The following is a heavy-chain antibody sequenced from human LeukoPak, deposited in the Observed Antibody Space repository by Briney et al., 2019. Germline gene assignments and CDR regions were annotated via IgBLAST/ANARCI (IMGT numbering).Heavy chain of an antibody. J-gene: IGHJ4*02. V-gene: IGHV4-4*07. Sequence: SETLSLTCTVSGGSISSYYWSWIRQPAGKGLEWIGRIYTSGSTNYNPSLKSRVTMSVDTSNNQLSLKLTSVTAADTAVYYCARFGSGWWYNDYWGQGTLVTVSS. CDR1: GGSISSYY. CDR3: ARFGSGWWYNDY. CDR2: IYTSGST. D-gene: IGHD6-19*01.